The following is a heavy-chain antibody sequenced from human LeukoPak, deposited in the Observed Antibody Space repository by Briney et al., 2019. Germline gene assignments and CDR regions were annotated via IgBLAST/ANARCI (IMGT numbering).Heavy chain of an antibody. D-gene: IGHD4-17*01. V-gene: IGHV3-72*01. CDR2: TRNKANSYTT. CDR3: AKITTVTPGDY. J-gene: IGHJ4*02. Sequence: GGSLRLSCAASGFTFNTAWMSWVRQAPGKGLEWVGRTRNKANSYTTEYAASVKGRFTISRDDSKNSLYLQMNSLKTEDTAVYYCAKITTVTPGDYWGQGTLVTVSS. CDR1: GFTFNTAW.